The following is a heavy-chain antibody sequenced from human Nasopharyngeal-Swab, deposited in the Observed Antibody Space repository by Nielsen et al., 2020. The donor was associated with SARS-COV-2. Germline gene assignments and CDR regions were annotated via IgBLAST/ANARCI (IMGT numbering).Heavy chain of an antibody. CDR3: ARGLDDYGGHYYYYYYMDV. J-gene: IGHJ6*03. Sequence: WVRQAPGQGLEWMGWINTNTGNPTYVQGFTGRFVFSLDTSVSTAYLQISSLKAEDTAVYYCARGLDDYGGHYYYYYYMDVWGKGTTVTVSS. CDR2: INTNTGNP. V-gene: IGHV7-4-1*02. D-gene: IGHD3-16*01.